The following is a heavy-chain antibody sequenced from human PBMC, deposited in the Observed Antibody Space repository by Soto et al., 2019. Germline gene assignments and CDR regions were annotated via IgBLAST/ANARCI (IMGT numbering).Heavy chain of an antibody. CDR1: GGSISSGGYY. V-gene: IGHV4-39*07. J-gene: IGHJ5*02. CDR2: INHVGGT. Sequence: SETLSLTCTVSGGSISSGGYYWTWIRQPPGKGLEWIGEINHVGGTNYNPSLKSRVTMSVDTSQNQFSLRLISVTAADTAMYFCVRIRSQLHSSVLWLDPWGQGTPVTVSS. CDR3: VRIRSQLHSSVLWLDP. D-gene: IGHD3-16*01.